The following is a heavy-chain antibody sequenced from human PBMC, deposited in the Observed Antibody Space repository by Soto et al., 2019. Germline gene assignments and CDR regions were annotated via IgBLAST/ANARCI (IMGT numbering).Heavy chain of an antibody. D-gene: IGHD4-17*01. J-gene: IGHJ4*02. CDR2: IDSGGGT. CDR3: ARSSKDYGDFG. Sequence: EVQLVESGGGLVQPGGSLRLSCAASGFTVGNNYMAWVRQAPGKGLAWVSVIDSGGGTIYADSVKGRFTISRDNSKNTLYLQMNSLRADATAVYYCARSSKDYGDFGWGQGTLVTGSS. CDR1: GFTVGNNY. V-gene: IGHV3-66*01.